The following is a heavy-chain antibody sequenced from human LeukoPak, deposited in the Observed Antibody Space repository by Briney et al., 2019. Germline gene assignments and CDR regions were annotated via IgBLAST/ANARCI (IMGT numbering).Heavy chain of an antibody. CDR3: AKDIDYYDSSGYFDY. CDR2: ISGDGGST. CDR1: GFTFDDYA. J-gene: IGHJ4*02. D-gene: IGHD3-22*01. V-gene: IGHV3-43*02. Sequence: PGGSLRLSCAASGFTFDDYAMHWVRQAPGKGLEWLSLISGDGGSTYYADSVKGRFTISRDNSKNSLYLQMNSLRTEDTALYYCAKDIDYYDSSGYFDYWGQGTLVTVSS.